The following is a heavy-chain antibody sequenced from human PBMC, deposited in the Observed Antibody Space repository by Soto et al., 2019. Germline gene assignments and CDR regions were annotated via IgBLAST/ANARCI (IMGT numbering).Heavy chain of an antibody. Sequence: GGSLRLSCAVSGFTVSNNYMSWVRQAPGKGLEWVSVVYSGDFAYYADSVKGRFTTTRDTSTNTVYLHMNSLRVEDTAVYYCAKRQQLVRYRYGMDVWGQGTTVTVSS. CDR2: VYSGDFA. CDR3: AKRQQLVRYRYGMDV. CDR1: GFTVSNNY. D-gene: IGHD6-13*01. J-gene: IGHJ6*02. V-gene: IGHV3-53*01.